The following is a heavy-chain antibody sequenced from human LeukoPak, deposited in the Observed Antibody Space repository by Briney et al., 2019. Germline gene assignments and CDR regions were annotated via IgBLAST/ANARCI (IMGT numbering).Heavy chain of an antibody. CDR1: GGSISGHW. V-gene: IGHV4-4*09. CDR3: ARPTATPAGDYHDHYILV. J-gene: IGHJ6*03. Sequence: SETLSLTCTVSGGSISGHWWSWLRRPPGKGLEWLGDIESTGRLNDNPPLMSRVTLSVDTSKNQFSLKVTSVTAADTAVYYCARPTATPAGDYHDHYILVWGKGITVTVSS. D-gene: IGHD2-21*01. CDR2: IESTGRL.